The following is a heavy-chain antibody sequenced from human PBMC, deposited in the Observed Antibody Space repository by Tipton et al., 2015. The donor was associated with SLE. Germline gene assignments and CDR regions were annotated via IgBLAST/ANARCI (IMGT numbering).Heavy chain of an antibody. CDR3: ARRDSGSYQGLPHWYFDL. CDR2: IYPGDSDT. D-gene: IGHD1-26*01. J-gene: IGHJ2*01. CDR1: GYRFPIYW. V-gene: IGHV5-51*03. Sequence: QLVQSGAEVKKPGESLKISCKGSGYRFPIYWIAWVRQKPGKGLEWMGIIYPGDSDTRYSPSFQGQVTFSADKSISTAYLQWSSLKASDTAMYYCARRDSGSYQGLPHWYFDLWGRGTLVTVSS.